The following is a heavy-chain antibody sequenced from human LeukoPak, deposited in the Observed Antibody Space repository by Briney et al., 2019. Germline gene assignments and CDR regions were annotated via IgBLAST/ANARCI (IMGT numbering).Heavy chain of an antibody. D-gene: IGHD3-10*01. V-gene: IGHV3-23*01. CDR1: GGSISSSSYY. J-gene: IGHJ4*02. CDR2: ISGSGGST. CDR3: ASRERPSWFGELPTPYYFDY. Sequence: ETLSLTCTVSGGSISSSSYYWGWIRQPPGKGLEWVSAISGSGGSTYYADSVKGRFTISRDNSKNTLYLQMNSLRAEDTAVYYCASRERPSWFGELPTPYYFDYWGQGTLVTVSS.